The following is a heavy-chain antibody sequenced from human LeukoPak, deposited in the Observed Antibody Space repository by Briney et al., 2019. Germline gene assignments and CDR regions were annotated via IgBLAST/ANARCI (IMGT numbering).Heavy chain of an antibody. J-gene: IGHJ3*02. Sequence: GSVRLSCTDSRFAFRRYGMHWVRQAPGKGLDWVAVIWYDGSNKYYADSVNSLFTITRDNYKNTLYLQMNSLRAEDTAVYYCARAPYASGSTSFDIWCQGTMVTVSS. CDR3: ARAPYASGSTSFDI. V-gene: IGHV3-33*08. CDR2: IWYDGSNK. CDR1: RFAFRRYG. D-gene: IGHD3-10*01.